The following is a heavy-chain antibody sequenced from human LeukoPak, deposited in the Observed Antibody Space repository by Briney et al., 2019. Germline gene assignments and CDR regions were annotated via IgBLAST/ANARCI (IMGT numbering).Heavy chain of an antibody. CDR3: ARDSGWYPDAFDI. CDR1: GFTFSSYA. Sequence: GGSLRLSCAASGFTFSSYAMSWVRQAPGKGLEWVSSISSSSSYIYYADSVKGRFTISRDNAKNSLYLQMNSLRAEDTAVYYCARDSGWYPDAFDIWGQGTMVTVSS. J-gene: IGHJ3*02. V-gene: IGHV3-21*01. CDR2: ISSSSSYI. D-gene: IGHD6-19*01.